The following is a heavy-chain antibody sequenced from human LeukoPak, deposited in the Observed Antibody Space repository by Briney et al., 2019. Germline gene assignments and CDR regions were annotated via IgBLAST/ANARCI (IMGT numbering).Heavy chain of an antibody. CDR2: ISGNKGDT. CDR1: GYPFTSFG. J-gene: IGHJ3*02. Sequence: ASVKVSCKASGYPFTSFGISWVRQAPGQGLEWMGCISGNKGDTIYAQKIQGRVTMTTDRSTSTTHMELRSLRPGDTAVYYCARGSYGEVAFDIWGQGTMVTVS. V-gene: IGHV1-18*01. CDR3: ARGSYGEVAFDI. D-gene: IGHD4-17*01.